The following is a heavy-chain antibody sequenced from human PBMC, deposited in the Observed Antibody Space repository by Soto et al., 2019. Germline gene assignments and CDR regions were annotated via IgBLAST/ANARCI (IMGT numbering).Heavy chain of an antibody. J-gene: IGHJ5*02. Sequence: QVQLEESGGGAVQPGTSLRLSCAASGFTVNTFGMHWVRQAPGKGLEWVAAIWYDGSNTYYAESVKGRFNISRDKSKNTLYLQMSSLRAEDTAVYYCARDEAPSERGFSGFDHWGQGTLVTVSS. CDR1: GFTVNTFG. CDR2: IWYDGSNT. V-gene: IGHV3-33*01. CDR3: ARDEAPSERGFSGFDH. D-gene: IGHD5-12*01.